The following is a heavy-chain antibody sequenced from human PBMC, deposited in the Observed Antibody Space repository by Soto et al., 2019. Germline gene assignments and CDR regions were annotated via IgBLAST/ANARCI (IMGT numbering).Heavy chain of an antibody. Sequence: QVHLQESGPGLVKPSETLSLTCTVSGGSISGYYWSWFRQPPGKGLEWIAYIHYSGNTKYNPSLESRVSMSKDTSKNQFSLKLSSVTAADTAVYYCARTTQGGNMDVWGQGATVTVSS. CDR2: IHYSGNT. D-gene: IGHD1-26*01. CDR1: GGSISGYY. V-gene: IGHV4-59*01. J-gene: IGHJ6*02. CDR3: ARTTQGGNMDV.